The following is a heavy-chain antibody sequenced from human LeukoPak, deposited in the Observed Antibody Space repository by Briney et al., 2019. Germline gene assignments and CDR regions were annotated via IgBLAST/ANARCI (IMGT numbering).Heavy chain of an antibody. V-gene: IGHV4-34*01. CDR3: ARGRSTYYGSGSYPLPLDY. D-gene: IGHD3-10*01. Sequence: PPETLSLTCAVYGGSFSGYYWSWIRQPPGKGLEWIGEINHSGSTNYNPSLKSRVTISVGTSKNQFSLKLSSVTAADTAVYYCARGRSTYYGSGSYPLPLDYWGQGTLVTVSS. CDR2: INHSGST. J-gene: IGHJ4*02. CDR1: GGSFSGYY.